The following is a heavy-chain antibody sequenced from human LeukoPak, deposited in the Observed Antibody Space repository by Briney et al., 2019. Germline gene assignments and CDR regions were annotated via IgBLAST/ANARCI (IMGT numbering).Heavy chain of an antibody. J-gene: IGHJ4*02. CDR2: ISYDGSNK. V-gene: IGHV3-30*18. CDR3: AEEPNY. Sequence: GGSLRLSCAASGFIFSSYGMHWVRQAPGKGLEWVAVISYDGSNKYYADSVKGRFTISRDNSKNTLYLQMNSLRAEDTAVYYCAEEPNYWGQGTLVTVSP. CDR1: GFIFSSYG.